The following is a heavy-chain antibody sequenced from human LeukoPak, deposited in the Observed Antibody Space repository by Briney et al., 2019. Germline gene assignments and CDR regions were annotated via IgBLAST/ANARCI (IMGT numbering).Heavy chain of an antibody. CDR2: INPNSGGT. CDR3: ARLFTAAAGTLLRFDP. J-gene: IGHJ5*02. V-gene: IGHV1-2*02. D-gene: IGHD6-13*01. CDR1: GYTFTGYY. Sequence: ASVKVSCKASGYTFTGYYMHWVRQAPGQGLEWMGWINPNSGGTNYAQKFQGRVTMTRDTSISTAYMELSRLRSDDTAVYYCARLFTAAAGTLLRFDPWGQGTLVTVSS.